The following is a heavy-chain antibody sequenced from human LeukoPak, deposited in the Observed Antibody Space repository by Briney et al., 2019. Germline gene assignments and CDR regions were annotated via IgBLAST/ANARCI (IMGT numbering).Heavy chain of an antibody. D-gene: IGHD3-22*01. V-gene: IGHV5-51*01. CDR2: IYPGDSDT. CDR1: GYSFTSYW. J-gene: IGHJ3*02. CDR3: ATDYYDSSGEPDDAFDI. Sequence: GESLKISCKGSGYSFTSYWIGWVRQMPGKGLEWMGIIYPGDSDTRYSPSFQGQVTFSADKSISTAYLQWSSLKASDTAMYYCATDYYDSSGEPDDAFDIWGQGTMVTVSS.